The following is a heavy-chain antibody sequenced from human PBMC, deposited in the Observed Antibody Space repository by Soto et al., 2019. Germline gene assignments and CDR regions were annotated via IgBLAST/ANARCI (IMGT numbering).Heavy chain of an antibody. D-gene: IGHD3-16*01. CDR2: IYYSGST. J-gene: IGHJ4*02. CDR3: ARRYGSNFDY. V-gene: IGHV4-59*01. Sequence: QVQLQESGPGLVKPSETLSLTCTVSGGSISSYYWSWIRQPPGKGLEWIGYIYYSGSTNYNPSLKSRVTISVDTSKNQFSLKLSSVTPADTAVYYCARRYGSNFDYWGQGTLVPVSS. CDR1: GGSISSYY.